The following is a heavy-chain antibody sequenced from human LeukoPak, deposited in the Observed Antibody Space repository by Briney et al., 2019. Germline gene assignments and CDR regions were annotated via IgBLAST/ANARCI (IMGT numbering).Heavy chain of an antibody. J-gene: IGHJ6*03. Sequence: GASVKVSCKVSGYTLTELSMHWVRQAPGQGLEWMGWINPNSGGTNYAQKFQGRVTMTRDTSISTAYMELNRLRSDDTAVYYCARRITIFGVADYMDVWGKGTTVTVSS. CDR1: GYTLTELS. CDR2: INPNSGGT. V-gene: IGHV1-2*02. D-gene: IGHD3-3*01. CDR3: ARRITIFGVADYMDV.